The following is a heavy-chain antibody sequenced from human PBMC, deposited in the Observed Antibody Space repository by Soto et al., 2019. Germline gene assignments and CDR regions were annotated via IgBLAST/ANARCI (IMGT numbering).Heavy chain of an antibody. CDR2: IIPIFGTA. CDR3: AREGAREDIAARRGVFDY. Sequence: QVQLVQSGAEVKKPGSSVKVSCKASGGTFSSYAISWVRQAPGQGLEWMGGIIPIFGTANYAQKFQGRVTITADESTSTAYMELSSVRSEDTAVYYCAREGAREDIAARRGVFDYWGQGTLVTVSS. V-gene: IGHV1-69*01. D-gene: IGHD6-6*01. J-gene: IGHJ4*02. CDR1: GGTFSSYA.